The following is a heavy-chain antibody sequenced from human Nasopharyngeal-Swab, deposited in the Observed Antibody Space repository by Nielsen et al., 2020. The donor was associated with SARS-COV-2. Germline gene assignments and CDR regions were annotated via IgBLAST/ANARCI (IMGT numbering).Heavy chain of an antibody. CDR2: IDYDGESR. CDR3: ARGYSGGYRAY. J-gene: IGHJ4*02. CDR1: GFSLTNDW. D-gene: IGHD1-26*01. V-gene: IGHV3-74*03. Sequence: GESLKISCAASGFSLTNDWMHWVRQAPGKGLVWVSRIDYDGESREYVDSVKGRFTISRDNAKNSLYLQMNSLRAEDTAVYYCARGYSGGYRAYWGQGTLVTVSS.